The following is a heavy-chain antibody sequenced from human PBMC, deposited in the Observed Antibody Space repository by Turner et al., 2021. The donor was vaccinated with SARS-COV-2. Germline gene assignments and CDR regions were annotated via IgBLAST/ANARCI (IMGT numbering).Heavy chain of an antibody. V-gene: IGHV3-33*01. CDR3: AMGGYCSSTSCYTDYYYYGMDV. D-gene: IGHD2-2*02. CDR1: GFTFSIYG. Sequence: QVQLVESGGGVVQPGRSLRLSCAASGFTFSIYGMHWVRQAPGKGLEWVAVIWYDGSNKYYADSVKGRFTISRDNSKNTLYLQMNSLRAEDTAVYNCAMGGYCSSTSCYTDYYYYGMDVWGQGTTVTVSS. CDR2: IWYDGSNK. J-gene: IGHJ6*02.